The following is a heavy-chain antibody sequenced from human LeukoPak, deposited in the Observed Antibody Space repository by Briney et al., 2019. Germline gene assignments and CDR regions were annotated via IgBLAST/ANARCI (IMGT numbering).Heavy chain of an antibody. Sequence: KPSSNLFPTLTAPCCSISSYIWGLIQQPAGEGLEWIGRIYFNGNTNYNPSLKSRVSMSVDTSKNQFSLKLSSVTAADTAIYYCARFSGSFSDWGQGTLVTVS. CDR1: CCSISSYI. CDR2: IYFNGNT. V-gene: IGHV4-4*07. J-gene: IGHJ4*02. D-gene: IGHD1-26*01. CDR3: ARFSGSFSD.